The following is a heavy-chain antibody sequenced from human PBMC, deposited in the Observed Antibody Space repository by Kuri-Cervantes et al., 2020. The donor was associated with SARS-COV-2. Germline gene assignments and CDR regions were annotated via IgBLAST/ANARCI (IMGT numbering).Heavy chain of an antibody. V-gene: IGHV4-61*02. J-gene: IGHJ4*02. Sequence: LRLSCTVSGGSISSGSCYWSWIRQPAGKGLEWIGRIYTSGSTNYNPSLKSRVTISVDTSKNQFSLKLSSVTAADTAVYYCASRLGGMRSYYFDYWGQGTLVTVSS. CDR3: ASRLGGMRSYYFDY. CDR2: IYTSGST. D-gene: IGHD2-8*01. CDR1: GGSISSGSCY.